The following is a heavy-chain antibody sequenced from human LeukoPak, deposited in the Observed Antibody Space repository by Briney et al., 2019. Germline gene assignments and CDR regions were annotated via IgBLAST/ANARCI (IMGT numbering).Heavy chain of an antibody. CDR1: GYTFTNYA. CDR3: ARGLLWCGELSPFAY. CDR2: INAGNGNT. Sequence: EASVKVSCKASGYTFTNYAMHWVRQAPGQRLEWMGWINAGNGNTKYSQKFQGRVTIMRDTSASTAYMDLSSLRSEDTAVYYCARGLLWCGELSPFAYWGQGTLVTAYS. V-gene: IGHV1-3*01. J-gene: IGHJ4*02. D-gene: IGHD3-10*01.